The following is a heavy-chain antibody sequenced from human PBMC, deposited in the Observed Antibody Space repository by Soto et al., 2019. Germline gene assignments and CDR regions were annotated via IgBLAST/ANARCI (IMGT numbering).Heavy chain of an antibody. CDR3: AVHSHKDY. CDR1: GFTVSSNY. V-gene: IGHV3-66*01. D-gene: IGHD1-26*01. Sequence: EVQLVESGGGLVQPGGSLRLSCAASGFTVSSNYVSWVRQAPGKGLEWVSVVYSGGSTYYADSVKGRFTSSRDNSKNTLYLQMNSLRAEDTAVYYCAVHSHKDYWGQGTLVTVSS. CDR2: VYSGGST. J-gene: IGHJ4*02.